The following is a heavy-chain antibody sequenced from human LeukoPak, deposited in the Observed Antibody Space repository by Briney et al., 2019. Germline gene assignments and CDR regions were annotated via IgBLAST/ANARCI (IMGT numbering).Heavy chain of an antibody. CDR3: TGDYYYDSSPH. D-gene: IGHD3-22*01. V-gene: IGHV3-66*01. CDR1: GFIFSRYG. CDR2: IYSDGST. J-gene: IGHJ4*02. Sequence: PGGSLRLSCAASGFIFSRYGMSWVRQAPGKGLEWVSVIYSDGSTYYADSVKGRFTISRDNSKNTLYLQMNNLRAEDTAVYYCTGDYYYDSSPHWGQGTLVTVSS.